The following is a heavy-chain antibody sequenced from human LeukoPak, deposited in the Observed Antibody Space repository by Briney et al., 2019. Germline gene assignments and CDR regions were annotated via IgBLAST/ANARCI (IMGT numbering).Heavy chain of an antibody. D-gene: IGHD2/OR15-2a*01. J-gene: IGHJ4*02. CDR2: ISHSGST. CDR1: GGSISGNNW. CDR3: ARNMVGETTFDY. Sequence: SETLSLTCAVSGGSISGNNWWSWVRQPPGKGLEWIGEISHSGSTGYNSSLKSRVTISVDKSKNQFSLKLSSVTAADTAVYYCARNMVGETTFDYWGQGTLVTVSS. V-gene: IGHV4-4*02.